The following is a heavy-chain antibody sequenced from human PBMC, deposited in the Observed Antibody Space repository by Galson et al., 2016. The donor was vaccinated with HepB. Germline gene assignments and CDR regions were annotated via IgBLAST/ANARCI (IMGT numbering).Heavy chain of an antibody. CDR3: AGGRGRYYDNSGLQF. CDR1: GGSITTGGYY. CDR2: IYYSGSI. D-gene: IGHD3-22*01. V-gene: IGHV4-31*03. Sequence: TLSLTCTVSGGSITTGGYYWSWIRQHPAKGLEWIGYIYYSGSIYPKPSLKSRLNISRDRSKNQVSLKLNSVTGADTAGYYCAGGRGRYYDNSGLQFWGQGTPVTVAS. J-gene: IGHJ4*02.